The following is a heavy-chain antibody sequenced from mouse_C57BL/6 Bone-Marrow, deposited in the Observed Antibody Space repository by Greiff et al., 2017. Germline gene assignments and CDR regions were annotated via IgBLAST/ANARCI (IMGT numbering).Heavy chain of an antibody. V-gene: IGHV1-5*01. D-gene: IGHD1-1*01. CDR3: TRSGFYYGSISYYAMDY. CDR1: GYTFTSYW. CDR2: IYPGNSDT. J-gene: IGHJ4*01. Sequence: EVQLVESGTVLARPGASVKMSCKTSGYTFTSYWMHWVKQRPGQGLEWIGAIYPGNSDTSYNQKFKGKAKLTAVTSASTAYMELSSLTNEDSAVYYCTRSGFYYGSISYYAMDYWGQGTSVTVSS.